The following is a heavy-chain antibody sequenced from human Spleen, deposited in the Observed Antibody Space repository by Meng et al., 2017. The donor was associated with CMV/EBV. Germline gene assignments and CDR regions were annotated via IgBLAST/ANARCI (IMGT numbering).Heavy chain of an antibody. Sequence: GGSLRLSCAASGFTFSSYWMHWVRQGPGKGLVWVSRINSDGSSTNYADSVKGRFTISRDNAKNTLYVQMNSLRAEDTAVYYCARDWVADDYYYYGMDVWGQGTTVTVSS. V-gene: IGHV3-74*01. CDR3: ARDWVADDYYYYGMDV. D-gene: IGHD2-15*01. CDR1: GFTFSSYW. CDR2: INSDGSST. J-gene: IGHJ6*02.